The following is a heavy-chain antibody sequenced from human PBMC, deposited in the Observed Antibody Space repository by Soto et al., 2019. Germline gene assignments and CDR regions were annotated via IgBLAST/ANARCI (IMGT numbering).Heavy chain of an antibody. CDR2: ISGSGGRT. V-gene: IGHV3-23*01. Sequence: EVQLLESGGGLVQPGGSLRLSCAASGFTFSSYAMSWVRQAPGKGLEWVSAISGSGGRTYYADSVKGRFTISRDNSKNTLYLQMNSLRAEDTAVYYCTASSGWYNAFDIWGQGTMVTVSS. J-gene: IGHJ3*02. D-gene: IGHD6-19*01. CDR1: GFTFSSYA. CDR3: TASSGWYNAFDI.